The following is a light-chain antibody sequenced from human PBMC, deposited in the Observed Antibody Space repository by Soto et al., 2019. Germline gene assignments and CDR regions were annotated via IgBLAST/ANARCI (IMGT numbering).Light chain of an antibody. CDR2: TAS. V-gene: IGKV1-39*01. J-gene: IGKJ5*01. Sequence: DIQMTQSPSSLSASVGDRVTLTCRASQSISSNLNWYQQKPGKAPKLLIYTASTLQSGVPSRFSGSGSGTDFTLTISSLQPDDFATYYCQQSYSVPITFGQGTRLEN. CDR3: QQSYSVPIT. CDR1: QSISSN.